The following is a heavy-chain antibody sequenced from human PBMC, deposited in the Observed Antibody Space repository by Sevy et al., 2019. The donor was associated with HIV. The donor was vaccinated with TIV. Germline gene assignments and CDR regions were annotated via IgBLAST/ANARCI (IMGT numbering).Heavy chain of an antibody. J-gene: IGHJ4*02. Sequence: GGSLRLSCAASGFTFNNDAMNWVRQVPGKGLEWVSAILAGGETTYYADSAKGRFTISRDNSRATLYLQMNTLRADDTALYYCARGDEMIRGLIRYFDFWGQGTLVTVSS. CDR1: GFTFNNDA. CDR2: ILAGGETT. CDR3: ARGDEMIRGLIRYFDF. D-gene: IGHD3-10*01. V-gene: IGHV3-23*01.